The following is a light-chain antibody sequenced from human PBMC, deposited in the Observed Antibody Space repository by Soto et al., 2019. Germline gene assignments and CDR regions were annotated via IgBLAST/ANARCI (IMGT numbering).Light chain of an antibody. Sequence: VLTQSPATLSLPPGERATLSCGASQSVSSSSLAWLQQKPGLAPRLLIYGASNRATGIPDRFSGSGSGTDFTPTISRLELKDFAVYYCRQYDGSIFTFGGGTKV. J-gene: IGKJ4*01. CDR2: GAS. V-gene: IGKV3D-20*01. CDR3: RQYDGSIFT. CDR1: QSVSSSS.